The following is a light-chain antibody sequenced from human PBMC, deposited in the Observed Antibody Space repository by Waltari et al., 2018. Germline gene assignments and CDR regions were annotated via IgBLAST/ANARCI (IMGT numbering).Light chain of an antibody. Sequence: VLPQFPDSLPWSLGGRAPFTSKSSRSVSYSSDNKNCLAWYQQKPGQPPRLLIYGASTRESGVPDRFSGSGSGTDFSLTISSLQAEDVAVYYCHQYCSMPYTFGQGTKLEIK. V-gene: IGKV4-1*01. CDR3: HQYCSMPYT. CDR2: GAS. J-gene: IGKJ2*01. CDR1: RSVSYSSDNKNC.